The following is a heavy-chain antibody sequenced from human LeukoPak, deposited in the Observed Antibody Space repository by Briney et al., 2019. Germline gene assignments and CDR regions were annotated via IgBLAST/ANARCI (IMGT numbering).Heavy chain of an antibody. Sequence: PGGSLRLSCAASGFTFSSSAMSWVRQPPGKGLEWVSAISGSGGSTPYADSVKGRLTISRDNSKNTLYLQLSSVRAEDTAVYYCAKPLTAATGTDFDHWGQGTLVIVSS. J-gene: IGHJ4*02. D-gene: IGHD6-13*01. CDR1: GFTFSSSA. V-gene: IGHV3-23*01. CDR2: ISGSGGST. CDR3: AKPLTAATGTDFDH.